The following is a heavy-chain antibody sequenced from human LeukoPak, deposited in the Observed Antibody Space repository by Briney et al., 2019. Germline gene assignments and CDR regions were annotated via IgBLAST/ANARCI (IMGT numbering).Heavy chain of an antibody. J-gene: IGHJ4*02. CDR1: GFTFSSYA. D-gene: IGHD5-12*01. CDR3: AKEVSYGGYSFDY. Sequence: PGGSLRPSCAASGFTFSSYAMTWVRQAPGKGLEWASSISGSGGSTYYVDSVKGRFTISRDNSKDTLYLQMNSLRVEDTAIYYCAKEVSYGGYSFDYWGQGTLVTVSS. CDR2: ISGSGGST. V-gene: IGHV3-23*01.